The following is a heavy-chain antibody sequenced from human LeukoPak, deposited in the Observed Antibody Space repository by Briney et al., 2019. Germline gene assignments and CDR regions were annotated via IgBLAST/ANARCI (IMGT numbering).Heavy chain of an antibody. CDR1: GFSFTKYA. J-gene: IGHJ4*02. CDR2: VIGSSGAT. Sequence: PGGSLRLSCAASGFSFTKYAMNWVRQAPGKGLEWDAVVIGSSGATDYADSVKGRFTISRDNSKNTLFLQMNSLRAEDTAIYYCAKGAYDFLEIAYFDYWGQGALVTVSS. D-gene: IGHD3-3*01. V-gene: IGHV3-23*01. CDR3: AKGAYDFLEIAYFDY.